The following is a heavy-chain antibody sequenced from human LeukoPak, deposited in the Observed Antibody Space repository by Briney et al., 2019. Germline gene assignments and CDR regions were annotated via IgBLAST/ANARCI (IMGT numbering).Heavy chain of an antibody. J-gene: IGHJ4*01. CDR1: GGSFSNYY. CDR3: APIIGDYSDFPY. CDR2: IIHSGTT. D-gene: IGHD4-17*01. Sequence: PSETLSLTCAVYGGSFSNYYWSWIRQPPGKGLEWIGEIIHSGTTNYNPSLKSRVTISMDTSKNQFSLRLTSVTAADTAVYYCAPIIGDYSDFPYWGQGTLVTVSS. V-gene: IGHV4-34*12.